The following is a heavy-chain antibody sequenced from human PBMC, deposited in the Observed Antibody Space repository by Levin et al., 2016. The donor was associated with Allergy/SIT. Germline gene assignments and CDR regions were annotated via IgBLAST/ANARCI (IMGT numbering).Heavy chain of an antibody. J-gene: IGHJ5*02. D-gene: IGHD3-9*01. CDR2: IYYSGST. V-gene: IGHV4-59*01. Sequence: WIRQPPGKGLEWIGYIYYSGSTNYNPSLKSRVTISVDTSKNQFSLKLSSVTAADTAVYYCAREIQSVGYFDWLPRTWFDPWGQGTLVTVSS. CDR3: AREIQSVGYFDWLPRTWFDP.